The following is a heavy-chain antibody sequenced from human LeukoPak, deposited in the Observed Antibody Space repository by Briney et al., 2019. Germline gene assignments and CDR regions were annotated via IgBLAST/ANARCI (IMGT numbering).Heavy chain of an antibody. Sequence: GGSLRLSCTVSGVTISSNSMSWVRQAPGKGLEWVSFIYSGTTHYSDSVKGRFTISRDNSKNTLYLQMNSLRAEDTAVYYCARRAGAYSHPYDYWGQGTLVTVSS. CDR1: GVTISSNS. CDR2: IYSGTT. J-gene: IGHJ4*02. D-gene: IGHD4/OR15-4a*01. CDR3: ARRAGAYSHPYDY. V-gene: IGHV3-53*01.